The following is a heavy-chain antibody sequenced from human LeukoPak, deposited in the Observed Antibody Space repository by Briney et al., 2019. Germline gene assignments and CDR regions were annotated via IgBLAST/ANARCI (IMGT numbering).Heavy chain of an antibody. V-gene: IGHV1-46*01. CDR2: INPSGGST. D-gene: IGHD3-10*01. Sequence: ASVTVSCKASGYSFTGYYIHWVRQAPGQGLEWMGLINPSGGSTNYAQKFQGRVTMTRDTSTSTVYMELSSLRSEDTAVSYCARGPSITMVRGGQWYYYMDVWGKGTTVTSSS. CDR1: GYSFTGYY. CDR3: ARGPSITMVRGGQWYYYMDV. J-gene: IGHJ6*03.